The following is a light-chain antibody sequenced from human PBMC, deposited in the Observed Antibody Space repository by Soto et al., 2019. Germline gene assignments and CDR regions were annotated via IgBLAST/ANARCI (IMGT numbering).Light chain of an antibody. V-gene: IGKV3-20*01. CDR2: DAS. Sequence: IVLTQSPGTLSLSPGERVTLSCRASQSVTNSYLAWYQQKPRQAPRLLIYDASTRATGIPDRVSGSGSGTAFTLTISRLEPEDFAVYYCQQYGRSPGLLTFGPGTKVDIK. CDR3: QQYGRSPGLLT. J-gene: IGKJ3*01. CDR1: QSVTNSY.